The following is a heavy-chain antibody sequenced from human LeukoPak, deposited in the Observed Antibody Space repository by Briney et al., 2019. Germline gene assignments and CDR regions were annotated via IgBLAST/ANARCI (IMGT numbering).Heavy chain of an antibody. Sequence: GGSLRLSCAASGFTFSSYAMSWVRQAPGKGLEWVSANSGSGGSTYYADSVKGRFTISRDNSKNTLYLQMNSLRAEDTAVYYCASPQVDIVATIEGYFDYWGQGTLVTVSS. V-gene: IGHV3-23*01. J-gene: IGHJ4*02. D-gene: IGHD5-12*01. CDR1: GFTFSSYA. CDR3: ASPQVDIVATIEGYFDY. CDR2: NSGSGGST.